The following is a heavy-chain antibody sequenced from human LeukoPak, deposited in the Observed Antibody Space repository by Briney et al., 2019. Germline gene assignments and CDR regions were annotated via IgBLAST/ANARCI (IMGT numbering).Heavy chain of an antibody. D-gene: IGHD5-18*01. CDR3: ARHGGYSYGQGVPPWYFDL. J-gene: IGHJ2*01. V-gene: IGHV4-39*01. CDR2: IYYSGST. Sequence: SETLSLTCTVSGGSISSNSYYWGWLRQPPGKGLEWIGRIYYSGSTYYNPSLKSRVTISVDTSKNQFSLKLSSVTAADTAMYYCARHGGYSYGQGVPPWYFDLWGRGTLVTVSS. CDR1: GGSISSNSYY.